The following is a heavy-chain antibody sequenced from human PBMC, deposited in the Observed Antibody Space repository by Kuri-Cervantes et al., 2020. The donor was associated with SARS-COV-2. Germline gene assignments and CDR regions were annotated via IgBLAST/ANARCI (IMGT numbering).Heavy chain of an antibody. J-gene: IGHJ6*02. D-gene: IGHD2-2*02. Sequence: GESLKISCAASGFTFSSYSMDWVRQAPGKGLEWVANIKQDGSEKYYVDSVKGRFTISRDNAKNSLYLQMNSLRAEDTAVYYCARDKSLPAAIYVNYYYYGMDVWGQGTTVTVSS. CDR3: ARDKSLPAAIYVNYYYYGMDV. CDR1: GFTFSSYS. V-gene: IGHV3-7*01. CDR2: IKQDGSEK.